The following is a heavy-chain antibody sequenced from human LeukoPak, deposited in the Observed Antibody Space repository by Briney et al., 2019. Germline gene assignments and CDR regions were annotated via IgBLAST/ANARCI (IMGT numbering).Heavy chain of an antibody. V-gene: IGHV4-59*01. CDR3: ASGPYPAAGTDHQFDY. D-gene: IGHD6-13*01. CDR1: GASISSYY. CDR2: IYYSGST. Sequence: PSETLSLTCTVSGASISSYYWSWIRQPPGKGLECIGYIYYSGSTHYNPSLKSRVTISVDTSKNQFSLKVTSVTAADTAVYYCASGPYPAAGTDHQFDYWGQGTLVTVSS. J-gene: IGHJ4*02.